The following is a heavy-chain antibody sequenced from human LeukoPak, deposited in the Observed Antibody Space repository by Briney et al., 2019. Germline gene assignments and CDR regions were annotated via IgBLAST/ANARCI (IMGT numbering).Heavy chain of an antibody. D-gene: IGHD3-10*01. CDR2: IIPIFGTA. J-gene: IGHJ6*03. V-gene: IGHV1-69*05. CDR3: ASVVLWFGELASYYMDV. Sequence: WASMKVSCKASGGTFSSYAISWVRQAPGQGLEWMGGIIPIFGTANYAQKFQGRVTITTDESTSTAYMELSSLRSEDTAVYYCASVVLWFGELASYYMDVWGKGTTVTVSS. CDR1: GGTFSSYA.